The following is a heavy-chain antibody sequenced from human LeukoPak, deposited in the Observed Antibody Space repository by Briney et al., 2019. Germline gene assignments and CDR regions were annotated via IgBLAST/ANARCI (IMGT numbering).Heavy chain of an antibody. CDR1: GGSFSGYY. CDR3: ASTVYDFTNWFDP. CDR2: INHSGST. J-gene: IGHJ5*02. D-gene: IGHD3-3*01. V-gene: IGHV4-34*01. Sequence: SETLSLTCAVYGGSFSGYYWSWIRQPPGKGPEWIGEINHSGSTNYNPSLKSRVTISVDTSKNQFSLKLSSVTAADTAVYYCASTVYDFTNWFDPWGQGTLVTVSS.